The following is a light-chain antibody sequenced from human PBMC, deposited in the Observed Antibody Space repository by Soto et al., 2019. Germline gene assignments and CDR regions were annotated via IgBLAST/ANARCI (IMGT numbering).Light chain of an antibody. CDR2: AAS. CDR3: QQLNSYPYT. CDR1: QGISSY. Sequence: DIQLTQSPSFLSASVGDRVTVTCRASQGISSYLAWYQQKPGEAPKLLIYAASTLQSGVPSRFSGSGSGTEFTLTISSLQPEDFATYYRQQLNSYPYTFGQGTKLEIK. V-gene: IGKV1-9*01. J-gene: IGKJ2*01.